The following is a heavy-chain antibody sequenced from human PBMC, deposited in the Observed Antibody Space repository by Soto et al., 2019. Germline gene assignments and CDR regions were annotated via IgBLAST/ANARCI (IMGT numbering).Heavy chain of an antibody. CDR3: AADGISTVTTYPNSYLDN. D-gene: IGHD4-17*01. J-gene: IGHJ4*02. CDR2: IVVGSGNT. CDR1: GFTFTSSA. Sequence: ASVKVSCKASGFTFTSSAVQWVRQSRGQRLEWIGWIVVGSGNTNYAQKFQERVTITRDMSTSTAYMELSSLRSEDTAVYYCAADGISTVTTYPNSYLDNWGQGTLVTVSS. V-gene: IGHV1-58*01.